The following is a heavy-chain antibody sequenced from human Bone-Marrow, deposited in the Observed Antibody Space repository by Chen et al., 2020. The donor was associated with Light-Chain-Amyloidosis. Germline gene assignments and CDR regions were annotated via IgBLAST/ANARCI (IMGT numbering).Heavy chain of an antibody. V-gene: IGHV5-51*01. CDR2: IYPHDSDA. CDR3: ARRRDGYIFDY. Sequence: IGWVRQMPGKDLEWLGVIYPHDSDARYSPSFVGQVTISADKSITTAYLQWRSLKASDTAMYYCARRRDGYIFDYWGQRTLVTVSS. J-gene: IGHJ4*02. D-gene: IGHD5-12*01.